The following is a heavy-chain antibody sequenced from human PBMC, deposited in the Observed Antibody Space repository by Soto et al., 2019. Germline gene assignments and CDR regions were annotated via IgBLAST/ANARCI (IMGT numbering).Heavy chain of an antibody. Sequence: QVQLVESGGGVVHPGRSLRLSCAASGFTFGSYGMHWVRQAPGKGLEWVAVISYDGSNEHYVGSVKGRFTISRDNSKNVLYLQMNSLRTEDTAIYYCAKDGRTFKEYYFAPWGQGTMVTVAS. D-gene: IGHD2-15*01. V-gene: IGHV3-30*18. CDR3: AKDGRTFKEYYFAP. CDR1: GFTFGSYG. CDR2: ISYDGSNE. J-gene: IGHJ4*02.